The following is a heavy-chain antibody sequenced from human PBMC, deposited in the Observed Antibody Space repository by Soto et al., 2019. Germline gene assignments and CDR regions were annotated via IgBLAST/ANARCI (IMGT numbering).Heavy chain of an antibody. J-gene: IGHJ6*02. V-gene: IGHV1-69*13. CDR1: GGTFSSYA. D-gene: IGHD3-22*01. Sequence: GASVKVSCKASGGTFSSYAISWVRQAPGQGLEWMGGIIPIFGTANYAQKFQGRVTITADESTSTAYMELSSLRSEDTAVYYCATHPRDSSGYYHSDYYYGMDVWGQGTTVTVSS. CDR3: ATHPRDSSGYYHSDYYYGMDV. CDR2: IIPIFGTA.